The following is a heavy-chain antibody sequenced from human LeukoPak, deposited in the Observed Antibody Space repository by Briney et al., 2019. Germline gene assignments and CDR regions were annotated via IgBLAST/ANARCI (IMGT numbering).Heavy chain of an antibody. CDR1: GGSISSGSYY. CDR2: IYHSGST. V-gene: IGHV4-39*07. CDR3: ARDSVRYDNGMDV. J-gene: IGHJ6*02. D-gene: IGHD3-22*01. Sequence: TSETLSLTCTVSGGSISSGSYYWSWIRQPPGKGLEWIGSIYHSGSTYYNPSLKSRVTISVDTSKNQFSLNLTSVTAADTAVYYCARDSVRYDNGMDVWGQGTTVTVSS.